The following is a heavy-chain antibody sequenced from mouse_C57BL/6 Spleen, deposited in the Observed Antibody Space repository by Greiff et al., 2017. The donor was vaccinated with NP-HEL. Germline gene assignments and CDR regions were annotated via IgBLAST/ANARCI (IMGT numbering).Heavy chain of an antibody. V-gene: IGHV1-69*01. CDR2: IDPSDSYT. CDR1: GYTFTSYW. CDR3: AKLYSNYGFFDY. J-gene: IGHJ2*01. D-gene: IGHD2-5*01. Sequence: VQLQQPGAELVMPGASVKLSCKASGYTFTSYWMHWVKRRPGQGLEWIGEIDPSDSYTNYNQKFKGKSTLTVDKSSSTAYMQLSSLTSEDSAVYYCAKLYSNYGFFDYWGQGTTLTVSS.